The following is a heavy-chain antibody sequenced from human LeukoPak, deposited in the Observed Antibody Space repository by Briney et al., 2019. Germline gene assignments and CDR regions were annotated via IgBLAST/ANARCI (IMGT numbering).Heavy chain of an antibody. J-gene: IGHJ3*02. CDR1: GYTFTGYY. D-gene: IGHD5-18*01. CDR3: ARLGHTAMVDAFDI. V-gene: IGHV1-2*02. CDR2: ISPNSGGT. Sequence: ASVKVSCKASGYTFTGYYMHWVRQAPGQGLEWMGWISPNSGGTSYAQKFQGRVTMTRDASTSTVYMELSSLRSEDTAVYYCARLGHTAMVDAFDIWGQGTMVTVSS.